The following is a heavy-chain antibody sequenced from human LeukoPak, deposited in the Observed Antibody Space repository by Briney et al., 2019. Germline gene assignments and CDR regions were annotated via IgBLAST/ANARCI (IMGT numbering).Heavy chain of an antibody. CDR3: ARHGSGRYYPAEGRVDY. CDR1: GYGFTSYY. J-gene: IGHJ4*02. D-gene: IGHD3-10*01. CDR2: INPSVGGT. V-gene: IGHV1-46*03. Sequence: ASVKVSCKAFGYGFTSYYIHWVRQAPGQGREWMGLINPSVGGTTYARKFQGRVTMTRDTSTSTVYTELSSLRSEDTALYYCARHGSGRYYPAEGRVDYWGQGTLVTVSS.